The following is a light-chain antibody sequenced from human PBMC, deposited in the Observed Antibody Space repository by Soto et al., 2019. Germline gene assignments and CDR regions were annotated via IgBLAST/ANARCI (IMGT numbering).Light chain of an antibody. V-gene: IGKV1-39*01. J-gene: IGKJ1*01. Sequence: DIQMTQSPSSLSASVGDRVTIACRASQSISNYLNWYQQKPGKAPELLIYAASSLQSGVPSRFSGSGSGTDFTLTISSLQPEDFATYYCQQSDSAPRTFGQGTKVDSK. CDR2: AAS. CDR3: QQSDSAPRT. CDR1: QSISNY.